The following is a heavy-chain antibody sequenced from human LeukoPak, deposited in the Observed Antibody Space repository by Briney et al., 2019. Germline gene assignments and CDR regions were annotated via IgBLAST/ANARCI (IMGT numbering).Heavy chain of an antibody. CDR3: ARGRKFPSYGGKPIGGFV. CDR1: GGSISSSSYY. V-gene: IGHV4-39*07. J-gene: IGHJ4*02. CDR2: IYYSGST. D-gene: IGHD4-23*01. Sequence: PSETLSLTCTVSGGSISSSSYYWGWIRQPPGKGLEWIGSIYYSGSTNYNPSLKSRVTISVDTSKNQFSLKLSSVTAADTAVYYCARGRKFPSYGGKPIGGFVWGQGTLVTVSS.